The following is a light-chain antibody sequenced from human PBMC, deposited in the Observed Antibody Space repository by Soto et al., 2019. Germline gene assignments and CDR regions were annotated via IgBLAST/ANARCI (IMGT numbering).Light chain of an antibody. V-gene: IGKV3-11*01. J-gene: IGKJ2*01. CDR2: DAS. Sequence: EIVLTQSPATLSLSPGERATLSCRASQSVSYYLAWYQQKPGQPPRLLIYDASNRATGIPARFSGSGSGTDFTLTISSLEPEDFALYYCQQRSNWPYTFGQGTKLEIK. CDR3: QQRSNWPYT. CDR1: QSVSYY.